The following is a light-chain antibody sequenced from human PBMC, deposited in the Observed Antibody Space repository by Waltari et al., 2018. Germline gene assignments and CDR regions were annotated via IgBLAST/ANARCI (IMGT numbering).Light chain of an antibody. V-gene: IGLV3-19*01. CDR2: GDN. CDR1: SLRRFF. CDR3: HSRDTTSTRV. J-gene: IGLJ2*01. Sequence: SSELTQDPAMSVAPGPTVTITCHGDSLRRFFASWYQQRPGQAPFLVVYGDNNRPSGIPDRFSGSTSGGTAFLTITGAQADDEAVYFCHSRDTTSTRVFGGGTRLTV.